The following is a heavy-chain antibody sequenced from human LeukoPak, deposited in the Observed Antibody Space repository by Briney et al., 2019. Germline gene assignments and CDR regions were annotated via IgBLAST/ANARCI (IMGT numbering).Heavy chain of an antibody. CDR2: INAANGNT. V-gene: IGHV1-3*01. J-gene: IGHJ5*02. CDR1: GFNFITYT. D-gene: IGHD6-19*01. Sequence: ASVKVSCKTSGFNFITYTMHWVRQAPGQRLEWMGWINAANGNTQYSQKFQGRVTITRDTSASTAYMELSSLRSEDTAVYYCARGAPLRVAVAATFDPWGQGTLVTVPS. CDR3: ARGAPLRVAVAATFDP.